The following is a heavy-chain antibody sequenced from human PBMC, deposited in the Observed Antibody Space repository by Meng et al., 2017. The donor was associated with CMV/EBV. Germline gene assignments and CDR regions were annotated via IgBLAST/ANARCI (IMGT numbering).Heavy chain of an antibody. Sequence: QVRLVGSGGALGTPGGALRLSCAASGFTFSDYYMGWIRQAPGKGLEWVSYISSSSSYTNYADSVKGRFTISRDNAKNSLYLQMNSLRAEDTAVYYCARGWEYYDSSGGNFDLWGRGTLVTVSS. J-gene: IGHJ2*01. V-gene: IGHV3-11*05. CDR2: ISSSSSYT. CDR3: ARGWEYYDSSGGNFDL. D-gene: IGHD3-22*01. CDR1: GFTFSDYY.